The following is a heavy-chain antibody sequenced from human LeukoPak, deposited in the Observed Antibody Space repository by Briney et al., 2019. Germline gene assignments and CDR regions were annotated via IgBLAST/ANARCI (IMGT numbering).Heavy chain of an antibody. CDR2: IIPIFGTA. CDR1: GGTFSSYA. CDR3: ARDDGLWFGEYRGFDY. D-gene: IGHD3-10*01. Sequence: ASVKVSCKASGGTFSSYAISWARQAPGQGLEWMGRIIPIFGTANYAQKFQGRVTITTDESTSTAYMELSSLRSEDTAVYYCARDDGLWFGEYRGFDYWGQGTLVTVSS. V-gene: IGHV1-69*05. J-gene: IGHJ4*02.